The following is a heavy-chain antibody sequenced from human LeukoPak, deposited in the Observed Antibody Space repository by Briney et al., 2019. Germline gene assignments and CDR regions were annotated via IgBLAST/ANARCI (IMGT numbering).Heavy chain of an antibody. CDR3: AKETGGSLDY. CDR2: IYSDGSRT. J-gene: IGHJ4*02. D-gene: IGHD1-14*01. V-gene: IGHV3-74*03. CDR1: GFTLSNYW. Sequence: GGSLRLSCAGSGFTLSNYWMHWVRQGPGKGLAWVSRIYSDGSRTTYADSVKGRFTISGDNAKNTLYLQMNSLRAEDTAVYYCAKETGGSLDYWGQGTLVTVSS.